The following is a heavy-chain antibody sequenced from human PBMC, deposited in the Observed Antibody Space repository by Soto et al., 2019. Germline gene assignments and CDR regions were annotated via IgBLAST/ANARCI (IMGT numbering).Heavy chain of an antibody. CDR1: GFTFSSYE. CDR2: ISGSGGSA. D-gene: IGHD3-16*01. CDR3: ARARGTHGSNDAFDI. V-gene: IGHV3-23*01. J-gene: IGHJ3*02. Sequence: VGSLRLSCAASGFTFSSYEMNWVRQAPGKGLEWVSAISGSGGSAYYADSVKGRFTISRDNSKNTLYLQMNSLRAEDTAVYYCARARGTHGSNDAFDIWGQGTMVTVSS.